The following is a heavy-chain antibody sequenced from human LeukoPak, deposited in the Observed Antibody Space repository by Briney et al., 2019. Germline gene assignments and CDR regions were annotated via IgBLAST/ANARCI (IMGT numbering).Heavy chain of an antibody. Sequence: KPGGSLRLSCAASGFTFRKAWMSWVRQAPGKGLEWVGRIKDKTDGGTTDYAAPVKGRFTISRDDSKNTLYVQMNNLKTEDTAVYYCTTADGTYTFWRADYSDYWGQGTLVTVSS. V-gene: IGHV3-15*01. D-gene: IGHD3-3*01. CDR2: IKDKTDGGTT. J-gene: IGHJ4*02. CDR3: TTADGTYTFWRADYSDY. CDR1: GFTFRKAW.